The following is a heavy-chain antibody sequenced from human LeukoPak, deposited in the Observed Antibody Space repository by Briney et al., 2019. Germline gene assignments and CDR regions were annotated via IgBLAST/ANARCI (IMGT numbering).Heavy chain of an antibody. D-gene: IGHD2-2*01. CDR2: ISGSGDAT. J-gene: IGHJ5*02. CDR1: GLTFSDYY. Sequence: PGGSLRLSCAASGLTFSDYYMTWIRQAPGKGLEWVSGISGSGDATHYADSVKGRFTISRDNSKSTLFLQLDSLRDDDTAVYFCAKNAALPYCTSTSCPIDPWGQGTLVTVSS. CDR3: AKNAALPYCTSTSCPIDP. V-gene: IGHV3-23*01.